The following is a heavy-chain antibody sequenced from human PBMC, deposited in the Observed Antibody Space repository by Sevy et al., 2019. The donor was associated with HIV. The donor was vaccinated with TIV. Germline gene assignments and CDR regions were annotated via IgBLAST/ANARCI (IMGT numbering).Heavy chain of an antibody. Sequence: GGSLSLSCAASGFSFRNYDMHWVRQAPGKGLEWLALVSFDGDSTYSADSVKGRFTSSRDNSKNTLYLKMNCLRVEDTALYYCAIRGGHDTSGYVSYYYYGMDVWGQGTTVTVSS. CDR2: VSFDGDST. CDR3: AIRGGHDTSGYVSYYYYGMDV. D-gene: IGHD2-2*01. CDR1: GFSFRNYD. V-gene: IGHV3-30*03. J-gene: IGHJ6*02.